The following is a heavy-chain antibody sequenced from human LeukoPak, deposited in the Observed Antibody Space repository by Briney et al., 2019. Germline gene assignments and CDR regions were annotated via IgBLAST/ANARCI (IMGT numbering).Heavy chain of an antibody. CDR1: GFTFSSYG. J-gene: IGHJ4*02. CDR2: ISGSGGST. V-gene: IGHV3-23*01. CDR3: AKTAPEYSSSGYFDY. D-gene: IGHD6-6*01. Sequence: GGSLRLSCAASGFTFSSYGMSWVRQAPGKGLEWVSAISGSGGSTYYADSVKGRFTISRDNSKNTLYLQMNGLRAEDTAVYYCAKTAPEYSSSGYFDYWGQGTLVTVSS.